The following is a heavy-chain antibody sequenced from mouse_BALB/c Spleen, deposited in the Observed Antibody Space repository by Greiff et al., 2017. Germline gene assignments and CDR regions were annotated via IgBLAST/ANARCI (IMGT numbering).Heavy chain of an antibody. V-gene: IGHV5-4*02. J-gene: IGHJ4*01. Sequence: EVKVVETGGGLVKPGGSLKLSCAASGFTFSDYYMYWVRQTPEKRLEWVATISDGGSYTYYPDSVKGRFTISRDNAKNNLYLQMSSLKSEDTAMYYCARDSDYYAMDYWGQGTSVTVSS. CDR2: ISDGGSYT. CDR3: ARDSDYYAMDY. CDR1: GFTFSDYY.